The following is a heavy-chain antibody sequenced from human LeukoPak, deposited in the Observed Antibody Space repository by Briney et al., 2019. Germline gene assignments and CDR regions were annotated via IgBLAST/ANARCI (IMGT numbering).Heavy chain of an antibody. CDR2: ISGSGGST. V-gene: IGHV3-23*01. D-gene: IGHD1-26*01. Sequence: GGSLRHSCAASGFTFSSYAMHWVRQAPGKGLEWVSAISGSGGSTYYADSVKGRFTISRDNSKNTLYLQMNSLRAEDTAVYYCAKEGGYLSCFDYWGQGTLVTVSS. J-gene: IGHJ4*02. CDR1: GFTFSSYA. CDR3: AKEGGYLSCFDY.